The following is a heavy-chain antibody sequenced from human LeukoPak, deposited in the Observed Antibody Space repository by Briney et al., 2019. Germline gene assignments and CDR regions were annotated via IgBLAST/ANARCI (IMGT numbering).Heavy chain of an antibody. CDR1: GGSISSSSYY. CDR3: AREFRQLSPNNWFDP. CDR2: IYYSGST. J-gene: IGHJ5*02. Sequence: SETLSLTCTVSGGSISSSSYYWGWIRQPPGKGLEWIGSIYYSGSTYYNPSLKSRVTISVDTSKNQFSLKLSSVTAADTAVYYCAREFRQLSPNNWFDPWGQGTLVTVSS. D-gene: IGHD2-2*01. V-gene: IGHV4-39*07.